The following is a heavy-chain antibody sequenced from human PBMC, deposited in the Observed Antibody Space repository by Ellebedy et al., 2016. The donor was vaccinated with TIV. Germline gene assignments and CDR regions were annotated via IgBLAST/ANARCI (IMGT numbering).Heavy chain of an antibody. CDR2: MNPNSGNT. CDR3: ARASYDSSGTVNDY. D-gene: IGHD3-22*01. V-gene: IGHV1-8*02. J-gene: IGHJ4*02. Sequence: AASVKVSCKASGGTFSSYGISWARQAPGQGLEWMGWMNPNSGNTGYAQKCRGRVTMTRNTSISTAYMELKSLRSEDTAVYYCARASYDSSGTVNDYWGQGTLVTVSS. CDR1: GGTFSSYG.